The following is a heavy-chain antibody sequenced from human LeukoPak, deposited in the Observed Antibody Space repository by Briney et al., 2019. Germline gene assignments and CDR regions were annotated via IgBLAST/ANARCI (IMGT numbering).Heavy chain of an antibody. V-gene: IGHV4-39*01. CDR3: ARQRGYYDSSGQASYYFDY. J-gene: IGHJ4*02. CDR2: IYYSGST. Sequence: PSETLSLTCTVSGGSIRSSYYYWGWIRQPPGKGLEWIGSIYYSGSTYYNPSLKSRVTISVDTSKNQFSLKLSSVTAADTAVYYCARQRGYYDSSGQASYYFDYWGQGTLVTVSS. CDR1: GGSIRSSYYY. D-gene: IGHD3-22*01.